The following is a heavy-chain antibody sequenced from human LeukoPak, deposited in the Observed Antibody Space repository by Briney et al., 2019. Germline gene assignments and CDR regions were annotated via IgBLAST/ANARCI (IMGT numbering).Heavy chain of an antibody. CDR1: GFTFSTNA. Sequence: PGGSLRLSCAAPGFTFSTNAMHWVRQAPGKGLEWVTLISHDGSNKYYADSVKGRFTISRDNSKNTLYLQMNSLITEDTAIYYCAILPLWFGVSRPPFDYWGQGTLVTVSS. CDR2: ISHDGSNK. D-gene: IGHD3-10*01. J-gene: IGHJ4*02. V-gene: IGHV3-30-3*01. CDR3: AILPLWFGVSRPPFDY.